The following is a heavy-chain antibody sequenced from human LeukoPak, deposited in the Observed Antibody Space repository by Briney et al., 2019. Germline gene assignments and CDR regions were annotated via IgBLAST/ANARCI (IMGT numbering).Heavy chain of an antibody. J-gene: IGHJ3*02. Sequence: KTSETLSLTCSVSGGSISGSSSYWGWIRQPPGKGLEWIGSIYYSGSTYDNPALKSRVTISVDTSKNQFSLKLSSVTAADTAVYYCARAVAGDDAFDIWGQGTMVTVSS. D-gene: IGHD6-19*01. CDR2: IYYSGST. V-gene: IGHV4-39*07. CDR3: ARAVAGDDAFDI. CDR1: GGSISGSSSY.